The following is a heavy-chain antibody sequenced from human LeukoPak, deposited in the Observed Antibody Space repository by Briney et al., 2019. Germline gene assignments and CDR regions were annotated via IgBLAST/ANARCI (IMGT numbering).Heavy chain of an antibody. CDR3: AKADFYCSSTSCPSFDY. D-gene: IGHD2-2*01. V-gene: IGHV3-30*18. Sequence: GGSLRLSCAASGFTFSSYGMHWVRQAPGKGLEWVAVISYDGSNKYYADSVKGRFTISRDNSKNTLYLQMNSLRAEDTAVYYCAKADFYCSSTSCPSFDYWGQGTLVTVSS. J-gene: IGHJ4*02. CDR1: GFTFSSYG. CDR2: ISYDGSNK.